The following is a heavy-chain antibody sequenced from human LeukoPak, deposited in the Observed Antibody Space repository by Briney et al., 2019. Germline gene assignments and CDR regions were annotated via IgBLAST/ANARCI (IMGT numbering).Heavy chain of an antibody. CDR1: GGSFSGDF. CDR2: INHSGST. Sequence: PSETLSLTCAVYGGSFSGDFWSWIRQPPGKGLEWIGEINHSGSTNYNPSLKSRVTISVDTSKNQFSLKLSSVTAADTAVYYCARQWELPGIWFDPWGQGTLVTVSS. V-gene: IGHV4-34*01. D-gene: IGHD1-26*01. CDR3: ARQWELPGIWFDP. J-gene: IGHJ5*02.